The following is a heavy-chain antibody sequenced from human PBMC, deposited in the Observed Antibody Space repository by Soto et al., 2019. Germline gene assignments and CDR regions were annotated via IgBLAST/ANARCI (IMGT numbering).Heavy chain of an antibody. CDR3: ARDKVATILGYYGMDV. D-gene: IGHD5-12*01. J-gene: IGHJ6*02. CDR2: IIPIFGTA. Sequence: QVQLVQSGAEVKKPGSSVKVSCKASGGTFSSYAISWVRQAPGQGLEWMGGIIPIFGTANYAQKFQGRVTITADESTSTGYMELSSLRSEDTAVYYCARDKVATILGYYGMDVWGQGTTVTVSS. V-gene: IGHV1-69*12. CDR1: GGTFSSYA.